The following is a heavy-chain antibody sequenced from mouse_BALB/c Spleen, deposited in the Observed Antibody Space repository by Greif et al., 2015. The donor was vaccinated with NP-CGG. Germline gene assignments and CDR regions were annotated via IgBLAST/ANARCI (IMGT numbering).Heavy chain of an antibody. CDR1: GFAFSSYD. V-gene: IGHV5-12-1*01. J-gene: IGHJ2*01. CDR2: ISSGGGST. CDR3: ARHGYGNYYFDY. Sequence: VQLKESGGGLVKPGGSLKLSCAASGFAFSSYDMSWVRQTPEKRLEWVAYISSGGGSTYYPDTVKGRFTISRDNAKNTLYLQMSSLKSEDTAMYYCARHGYGNYYFDYWGQGTTLTVSS. D-gene: IGHD2-10*02.